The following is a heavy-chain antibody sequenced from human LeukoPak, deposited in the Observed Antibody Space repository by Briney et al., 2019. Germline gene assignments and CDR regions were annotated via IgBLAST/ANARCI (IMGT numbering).Heavy chain of an antibody. CDR3: ARSYPTGSHYSSYY. V-gene: IGHV3-23*01. J-gene: IGHJ4*02. CDR1: GFTFSSYS. Sequence: GGSLRLSCAASGFTFSSYSMSWVRQAPGKGLEWVSGISGGGGTTYYADSVKGRFTISRDSSTNTLYLQMNSLRTEDTAVYYCARSYPTGSHYSSYYWGQGTLVTVSS. CDR2: ISGGGGTT. D-gene: IGHD1-26*01.